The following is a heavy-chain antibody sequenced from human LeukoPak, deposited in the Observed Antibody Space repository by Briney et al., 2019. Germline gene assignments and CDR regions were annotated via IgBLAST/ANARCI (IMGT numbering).Heavy chain of an antibody. CDR3: AKDSYYYGSGSYVY. CDR1: GFTFSDYY. J-gene: IGHJ4*02. D-gene: IGHD3-10*01. Sequence: GGSLRLSCAASGFTFSDYYMSWIRQAPGRGLEWISYISSSSGGTIYYTDSVKGRFTISRDNAKNSLYLQMNSLRAEDTALYYCAKDSYYYGSGSYVYWGQGTLVTVSS. CDR2: ISSSSGGTI. V-gene: IGHV3-11*01.